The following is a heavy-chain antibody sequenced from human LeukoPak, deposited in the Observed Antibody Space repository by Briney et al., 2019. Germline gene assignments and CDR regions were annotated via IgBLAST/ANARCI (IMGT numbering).Heavy chain of an antibody. D-gene: IGHD3-10*01. CDR1: GGTFSSYA. CDR2: IIPIFGIA. Sequence: GASVKVSCKASGGTFSSYAISWVRQAPGQGLEWMGGIIPIFGIANYAQKFQGRVTITADESTSTAYMELSSLRSEDTAVYYCARVMFYYGSGSPGWFDPWGQGTLVTVSS. V-gene: IGHV1-69*13. CDR3: ARVMFYYGSGSPGWFDP. J-gene: IGHJ5*02.